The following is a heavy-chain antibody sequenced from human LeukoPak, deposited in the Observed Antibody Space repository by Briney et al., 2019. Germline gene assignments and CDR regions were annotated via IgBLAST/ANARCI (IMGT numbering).Heavy chain of an antibody. Sequence: ASVKVSCKVSGYTLTELSMHWVRQAPGKGLEWMGGFDPEDGETIYAQKFQGRVTMTEDTSTDTAYMELSSLRSEDTAVYYCATDSSGYSYGLVFFYWGQGTLVTVSS. CDR1: GYTLTELS. J-gene: IGHJ4*02. V-gene: IGHV1-24*01. CDR2: FDPEDGET. D-gene: IGHD5-18*01. CDR3: ATDSSGYSYGLVFFY.